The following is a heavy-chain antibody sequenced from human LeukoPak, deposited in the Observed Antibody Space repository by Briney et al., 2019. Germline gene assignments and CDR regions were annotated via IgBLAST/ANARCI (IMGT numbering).Heavy chain of an antibody. V-gene: IGHV3-23*01. CDR3: ARDDDDAFDI. J-gene: IGHJ3*02. CDR2: ITSGGGT. CDR1: GFTFSSYA. Sequence: GGSLRLSCAASGFTFSSYAMTWVRQAPGQGLEWVSGITSGGGTYYADSVKGRFTISRDNSKNTLYVQMNSLRAEDTAVYYCARDDDDAFDIWGQGTMVTVSS.